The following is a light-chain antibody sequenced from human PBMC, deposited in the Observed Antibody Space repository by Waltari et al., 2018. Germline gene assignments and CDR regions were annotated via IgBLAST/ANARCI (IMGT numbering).Light chain of an antibody. J-gene: IGKJ1*01. CDR3: QQLNSYPPWT. CDR1: HGISIY. CDR2: DAS. Sequence: DIQLTQSPSFLSASVVDRVTTTRRASHGISIYLAWSQQKPGKAPKLLIYDASTLQSGVPSRFSGSGSGTEFTLTISSLQPEDFATYYCQQLNSYPPWTFGQGTKVEIK. V-gene: IGKV1-9*01.